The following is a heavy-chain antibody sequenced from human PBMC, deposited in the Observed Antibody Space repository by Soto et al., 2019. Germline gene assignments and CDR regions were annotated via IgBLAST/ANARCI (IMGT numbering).Heavy chain of an antibody. Sequence: QVQLVQSGAEVKKPGSSVKVSCKASGGTFSSYAISWVRQAPGQGLEWMGGIIPIFGTANYAQKFQGRVTITADESTSAAYMELSSLRSEDTAVYYCAGSSDYGDYVGYYYGMDVWGQGTTVTVSS. CDR3: AGSSDYGDYVGYYYGMDV. V-gene: IGHV1-69*12. D-gene: IGHD4-17*01. CDR2: IIPIFGTA. CDR1: GGTFSSYA. J-gene: IGHJ6*02.